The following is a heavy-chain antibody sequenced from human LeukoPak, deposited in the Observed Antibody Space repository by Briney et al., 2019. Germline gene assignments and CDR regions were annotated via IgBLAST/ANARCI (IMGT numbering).Heavy chain of an antibody. CDR3: ASKSGIAARKDAFDI. Sequence: SETLSLTCTVSGGSISSYYWSWIRQPPGKGLEWIGYIYYSGSTNYNPSLKSRVTMSVDTSKNQFSLKLSSVTAADTAVYYCASKSGIAARKDAFDIWGQGTMVTVSS. D-gene: IGHD6-6*01. J-gene: IGHJ3*02. CDR2: IYYSGST. V-gene: IGHV4-59*12. CDR1: GGSISSYY.